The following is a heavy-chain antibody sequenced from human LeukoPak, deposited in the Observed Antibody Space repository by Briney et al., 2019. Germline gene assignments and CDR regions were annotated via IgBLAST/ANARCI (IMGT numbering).Heavy chain of an antibody. V-gene: IGHV4-61*02. D-gene: IGHD1-26*01. J-gene: IGHJ5*02. CDR1: GGSISSGSYY. CDR2: IYTSGST. CDR3: ARDAYSGSAS. Sequence: SETLSLTCTVSGGSISSGSYYWSWIRQPAGKGLEWIGRIYTSGSTNYNPSLKSRVTISVDTSKNQFSLKLSSVTAADTAVYYCARDAYSGSASWGQGTLVTVSS.